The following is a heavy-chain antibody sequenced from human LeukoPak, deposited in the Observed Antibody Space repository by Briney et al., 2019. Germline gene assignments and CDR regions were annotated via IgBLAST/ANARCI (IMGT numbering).Heavy chain of an antibody. D-gene: IGHD3-10*01. J-gene: IGHJ4*02. CDR1: GFTFSNYW. V-gene: IGHV3-7*03. CDR3: AKVSVWYYYGSGSSYFDI. CDR2: IKQDGSEM. Sequence: GGSLRLSCAASGFTFSNYWMSWVRQAPGKGPEWVANIKQDGSEMYYVDSVKGRFTISRDNAKSSLYLQMNSLRAEDTAVYYCAKVSVWYYYGSGSSYFDIWGQGTLVTVSS.